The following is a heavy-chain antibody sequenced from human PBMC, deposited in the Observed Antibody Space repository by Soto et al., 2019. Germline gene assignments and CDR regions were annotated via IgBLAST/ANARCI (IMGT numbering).Heavy chain of an antibody. Sequence: QVQLVESGGGLVRPGGSLRLSCAASGFTFNDHYMNWIRQAPGKGLEWVSHISSGGNTIYYADSVKGRFTISRDNAKNSLYLHVTSLRADDTAVYYCARGARYCSGPTCAKNPVDYWGQGTRVTVSS. D-gene: IGHD2-2*01. CDR3: ARGARYCSGPTCAKNPVDY. V-gene: IGHV3-11*01. CDR2: ISSGGNTI. CDR1: GFTFNDHY. J-gene: IGHJ4*02.